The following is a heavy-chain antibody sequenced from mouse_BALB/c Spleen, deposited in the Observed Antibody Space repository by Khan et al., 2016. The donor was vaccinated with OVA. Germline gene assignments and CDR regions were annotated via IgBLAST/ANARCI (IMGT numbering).Heavy chain of an antibody. Sequence: QIQLVQSGPELKKPGETVKISCKASGYTFTDYGMNWVKQAPGKGLKWMGYINTYTGEPTYADDFKGRFALSLDTSASTAYLHINNLKNEDTATYFCARSPTWFAYWGQGTLVTVSA. J-gene: IGHJ3*01. CDR1: GYTFTDYG. CDR2: INTYTGEP. V-gene: IGHV9-3-1*01. CDR3: ARSPTWFAY.